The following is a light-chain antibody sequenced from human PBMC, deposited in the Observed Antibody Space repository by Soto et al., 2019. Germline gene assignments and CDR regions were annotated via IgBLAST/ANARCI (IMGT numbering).Light chain of an antibody. V-gene: IGKV3-15*01. J-gene: IGKJ4*01. Sequence: EIVMTQSPATLSVSPGERVVLSCRATQTVTNKLAWYQQKPGQAPRLLIYDASIRATGIPDRFSGSGSGTEFTLTSSSLQSEDFVLYYCQQYNSWPVTFGGGTKVEIK. CDR1: QTVTNK. CDR3: QQYNSWPVT. CDR2: DAS.